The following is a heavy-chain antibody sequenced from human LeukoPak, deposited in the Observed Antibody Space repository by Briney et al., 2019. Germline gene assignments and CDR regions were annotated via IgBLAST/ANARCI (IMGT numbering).Heavy chain of an antibody. V-gene: IGHV3-9*01. J-gene: IGHJ4*02. D-gene: IGHD3-10*01. Sequence: PGGSLRLSCAASGFTFDDYAMHWVRQAPGKGLEWVSGISWNSGSIGYADSVKGRFTISRDNAKNSLYLQMNSLRAEDTALYYCAKDANYGSGSYSDYWGQGTLVTVSS. CDR3: AKDANYGSGSYSDY. CDR1: GFTFDDYA. CDR2: ISWNSGSI.